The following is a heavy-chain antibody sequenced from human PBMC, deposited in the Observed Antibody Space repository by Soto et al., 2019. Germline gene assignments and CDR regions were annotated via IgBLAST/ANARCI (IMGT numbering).Heavy chain of an antibody. CDR3: ATHLPIAARPARYYYYGMDV. V-gene: IGHV3-48*03. Sequence: TLRLSCAASGFTFSSYERNWVRQAPGKGLEWVSYISSSGSTIYYADSVKGRFTISRDNAKNSLYLQMNSLRAEDTAVYYCATHLPIAARPARYYYYGMDVWGQGTTVTVSS. CDR1: GFTFSSYE. D-gene: IGHD6-6*01. J-gene: IGHJ6*02. CDR2: ISSSGSTI.